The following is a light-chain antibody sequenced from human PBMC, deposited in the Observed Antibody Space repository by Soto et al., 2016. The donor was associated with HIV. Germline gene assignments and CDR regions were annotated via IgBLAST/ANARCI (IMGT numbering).Light chain of an antibody. V-gene: IGKV1-8*01. CDR3: QQYYTSSVT. J-gene: IGKJ4*01. Sequence: AIRMTQSPSSFSASTGDRVTITCRASQGISSYLAWYQQKPGKAPKLLIYAASTLQSGVPSRFSGSGSGTDFTLTISCLQSEDFATYYCQQYYTSSVTFGGGTKVEIK. CDR1: QGISSY. CDR2: AAS.